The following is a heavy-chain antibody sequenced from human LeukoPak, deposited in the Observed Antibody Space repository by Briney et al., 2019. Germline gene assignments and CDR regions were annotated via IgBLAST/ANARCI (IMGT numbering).Heavy chain of an antibody. J-gene: IGHJ4*02. Sequence: SETLSLTCTVSGASTSSTSHYWDWIRQPPGKGLGWIGSIYYSGSTSYNPSLNSRVAISIDTSKNQFSLKLTSVTAADTAVYYCARHVKIGERYMDRQLRTYSSSSWYFDYWGQGTLVTVSS. CDR3: ARHVKIGERYMDRQLRTYSSSSWYFDY. V-gene: IGHV4-39*07. D-gene: IGHD6-6*01. CDR1: GASTSSTSHY. CDR2: IYYSGST.